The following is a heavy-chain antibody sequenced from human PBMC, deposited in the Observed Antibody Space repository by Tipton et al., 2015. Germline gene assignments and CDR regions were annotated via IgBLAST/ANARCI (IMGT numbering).Heavy chain of an antibody. Sequence: SLRLSCAASGFTFSSYAMSWVRQAPGKGLEWVSTISGRGGSTYYADSVKGRFTISRDNSKNTLYLQMNSLRAEDTAIYYRVKDPPRDIVIIPAAADWLDRWGQGTLVTVSS. CDR3: VKDPPRDIVIIPAAADWLDR. V-gene: IGHV3-23*01. D-gene: IGHD2-2*01. CDR1: GFTFSSYA. CDR2: ISGRGGST. J-gene: IGHJ5*02.